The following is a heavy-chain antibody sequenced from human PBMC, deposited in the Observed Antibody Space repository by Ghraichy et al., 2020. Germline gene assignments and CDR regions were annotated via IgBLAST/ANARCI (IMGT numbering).Heavy chain of an antibody. CDR1: GFIFSSYS. Sequence: LSLTCAASGFIFSSYSMNWVRQAPGKGPEWVSSISSSSSYIYYADSVKGRFTSSRDNAKNSLYLQMNSLRAEDTAVYYCARECSIVGGTCSNFDLWGRGTLVTVSS. CDR3: ARECSIVGGTCSNFDL. J-gene: IGHJ2*01. V-gene: IGHV3-21*01. CDR2: ISSSSSYI. D-gene: IGHD1-26*01.